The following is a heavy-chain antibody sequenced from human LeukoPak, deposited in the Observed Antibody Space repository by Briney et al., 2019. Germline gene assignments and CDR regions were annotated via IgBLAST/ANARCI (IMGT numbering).Heavy chain of an antibody. CDR2: IKSKTDGGTT. CDR3: TRVAGTGPWDFDY. CDR1: GFTFSSYW. J-gene: IGHJ4*02. D-gene: IGHD6-19*01. V-gene: IGHV3-15*01. Sequence: PGGSLRLSCAASGFTFSSYWMSWVRQAPGKGLEWVGRIKSKTDGGTTDYAAPVKGRFTISRDDSKNTLYLQMNSLKTEDTAVYYCTRVAGTGPWDFDYWGQGTLVTVSS.